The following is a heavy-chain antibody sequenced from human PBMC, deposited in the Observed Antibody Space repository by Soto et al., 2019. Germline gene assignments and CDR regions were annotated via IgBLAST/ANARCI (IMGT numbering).Heavy chain of an antibody. CDR3: ARGMGDFWSAFLQDY. Sequence: QVQLVESGGGVVQPGRSLRLSCAASGFTFSSYAMHWVRQAPGKGLEWVAVISYDGSNKYYADSVKGRFTISRDNSKNTLYLQMNSLRAEDTAVYYCARGMGDFWSAFLQDYWGQGTLVTVSS. J-gene: IGHJ4*02. D-gene: IGHD3-3*01. CDR1: GFTFSSYA. CDR2: ISYDGSNK. V-gene: IGHV3-30-3*01.